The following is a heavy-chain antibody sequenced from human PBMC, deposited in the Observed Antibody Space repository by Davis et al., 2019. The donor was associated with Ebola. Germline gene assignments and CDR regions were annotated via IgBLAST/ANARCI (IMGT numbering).Heavy chain of an antibody. Sequence: ASVKVSCKASRDTFNTHYMDWVRQAPGQGLEWMGMINPSSGSTNYAQKFQGRLTMTRDTSTSTVYMELSSLRSEDTAVYYCAGVGSRDYFDYWGQGTQVTVSS. J-gene: IGHJ4*02. CDR1: RDTFNTHY. CDR2: INPSSGST. CDR3: AGVGSRDYFDY. V-gene: IGHV1-46*02. D-gene: IGHD2-2*03.